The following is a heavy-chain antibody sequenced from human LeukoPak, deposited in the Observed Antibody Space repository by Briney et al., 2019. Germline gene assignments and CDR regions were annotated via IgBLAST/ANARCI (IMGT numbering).Heavy chain of an antibody. V-gene: IGHV1-2*02. CDR2: INPNSGGT. CDR1: GYTFTGYY. D-gene: IGHD6-19*01. Sequence: GASVKVSCKASGYTFTGYYMHWVRQAPGQGLEWMGWINPNSGGTNYAQKFQGRVTMTRDTSISTAYMELSRLRSDDTAVYYCARDYAVAGTGLFDYWGQGTLVTASS. CDR3: ARDYAVAGTGLFDY. J-gene: IGHJ4*02.